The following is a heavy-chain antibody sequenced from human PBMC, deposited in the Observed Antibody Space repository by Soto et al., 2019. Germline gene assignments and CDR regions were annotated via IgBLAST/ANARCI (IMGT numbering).Heavy chain of an antibody. V-gene: IGHV4-34*01. CDR3: ARTYFYGSGSLCHGMDV. CDR1: GGSFSGYY. J-gene: IGHJ6*02. Sequence: PSETLSLTCAVYGGSFSGYYWSWIRQPPGKGLEWIGEINHSGSTNYNPSLKSRVTISVDTSKNQFSLKLSSVTAADTAVYYCARTYFYGSGSLCHGMDVWGQGTTVTVSS. CDR2: INHSGST. D-gene: IGHD3-10*01.